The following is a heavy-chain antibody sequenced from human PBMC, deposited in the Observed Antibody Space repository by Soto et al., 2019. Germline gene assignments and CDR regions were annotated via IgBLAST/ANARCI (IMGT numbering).Heavy chain of an antibody. CDR3: TRADSGVVILPDVLPLFDL. J-gene: IGHJ4*02. CDR2: INPSGGYT. V-gene: IGHV1-46*01. CDR1: GYDFLNFN. D-gene: IGHD3-10*01. Sequence: QMQMLQSGAEVRKPGASVKVSCKTSGYDFLNFNIHWVRQAPGQGLEWMAVINPSGGYTRHAQKFQGIITLTSDPYATTVYTDLSGLSSEDTAVYYCTRADSGVVILPDVLPLFDLWCQGTLVVVSS.